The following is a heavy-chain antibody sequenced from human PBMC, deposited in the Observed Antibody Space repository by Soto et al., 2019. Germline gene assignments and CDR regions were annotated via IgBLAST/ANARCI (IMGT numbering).Heavy chain of an antibody. Sequence: GGSLRLSCASSGFTFSTYTLNLVRQAPGKGLEWVSSVSSGSSYIYYAGSVKGRFTISRDNAKNSLYLQMNSLRAEDTAVYYCARGVYYFDYWGQGTLVTVSS. CDR1: GFTFSTYT. CDR2: VSSGSSYI. J-gene: IGHJ4*02. CDR3: ARGVYYFDY. V-gene: IGHV3-21*01.